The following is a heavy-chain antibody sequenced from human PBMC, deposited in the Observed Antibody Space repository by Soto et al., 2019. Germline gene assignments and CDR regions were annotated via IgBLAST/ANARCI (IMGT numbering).Heavy chain of an antibody. D-gene: IGHD3-10*01. CDR1: GGSISSGGYY. Sequence: SETLSLTCTVSGGSISSGGYYWSWIRQHPGKGLEWIGYIYYSGSTHYNPSLKSRVTISVDTSKNQFSLKLSSVTAADTAVYYCARDNPARRYYGSGSPYGMDVWGQGTTVTVSS. V-gene: IGHV4-31*03. J-gene: IGHJ6*02. CDR2: IYYSGST. CDR3: ARDNPARRYYGSGSPYGMDV.